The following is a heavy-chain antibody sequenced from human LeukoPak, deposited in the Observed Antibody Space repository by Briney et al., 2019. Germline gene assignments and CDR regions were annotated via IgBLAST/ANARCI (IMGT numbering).Heavy chain of an antibody. Sequence: GASVKVSCKASGYTFTSYGITWVRQAPGQGLEWMGWISGYNGNTNYAQKLQGRVTMTTDTSTSTAYMELRSLRSDDTAVYYCAREHVDTSFHIWGQGTMVTVSS. V-gene: IGHV1-18*04. CDR3: AREHVDTSFHI. J-gene: IGHJ3*02. CDR1: GYTFTSYG. D-gene: IGHD5-18*01. CDR2: ISGYNGNT.